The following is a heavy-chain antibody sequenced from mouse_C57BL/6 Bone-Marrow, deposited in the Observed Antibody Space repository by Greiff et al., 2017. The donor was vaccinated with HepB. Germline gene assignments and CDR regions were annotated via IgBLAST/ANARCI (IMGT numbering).Heavy chain of an antibody. CDR3: ARSPITTGWYFDV. CDR2: IYPGGGYT. J-gene: IGHJ1*03. Sequence: QVQLKESGAELVRPGTSVKMSCKASGYTFTNYWIGWAKQRPGHGLEWIGDIYPGGGYTNYNEKFKGKATLTADKSSSTAYMQFSSLTSKDSAIYYCARSPITTGWYFDVWGTGTTVTVSS. D-gene: IGHD1-1*01. V-gene: IGHV1-63*01. CDR1: GYTFTNYW.